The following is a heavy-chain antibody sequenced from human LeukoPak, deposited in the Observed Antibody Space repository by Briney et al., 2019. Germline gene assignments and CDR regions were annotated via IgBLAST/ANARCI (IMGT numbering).Heavy chain of an antibody. D-gene: IGHD2-15*01. Sequence: SETLSLTCTVSGGSISSSSYYWGWIRQPPGKGLEWIGSIYYSGSTYYNPSLKSRATISVDTSKNQFSLKLSSVTAADTAVYYCARSLPVVAALWFDPWGQGTLVTVSS. CDR3: ARSLPVVAALWFDP. CDR2: IYYSGST. J-gene: IGHJ5*02. V-gene: IGHV4-39*01. CDR1: GGSISSSSYY.